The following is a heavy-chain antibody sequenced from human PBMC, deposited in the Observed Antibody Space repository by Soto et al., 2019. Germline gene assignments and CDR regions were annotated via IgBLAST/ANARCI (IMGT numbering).Heavy chain of an antibody. J-gene: IGHJ4*02. D-gene: IGHD5-12*01. CDR3: AKVATWG. CDR2: IKPDGSVT. V-gene: IGHV3-7*03. Sequence: EMQVVESGGDLVQPGGSLSLSCETSNFTFRNSWLNWVRRVPGKGLEWVANIKPDGSVTNYEDSVKGRFTISRDNSKNTLYLQMNSLRAEDTAVYYCAKVATWGWGQGTLVTVSS. CDR1: NFTFRNSW.